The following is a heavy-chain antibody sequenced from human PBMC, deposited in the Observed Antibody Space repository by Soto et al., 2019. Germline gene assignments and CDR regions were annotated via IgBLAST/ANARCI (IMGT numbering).Heavy chain of an antibody. CDR2: ISSAGDT. CDR1: GFKFSRYD. D-gene: IGHD3-9*01. V-gene: IGHV3-13*04. CDR3: ARDQAIRYFDWLPHSWFAP. Sequence: PGGSLRLSCAASGFKFSRYDMHWVRQATGKGLEWVSSISSAGDTYYSGSVKGRFTISRENAKNSFYLQMNSLRAEDTAVYYCARDQAIRYFDWLPHSWFAPWGQGTLVTVSS. J-gene: IGHJ5*02.